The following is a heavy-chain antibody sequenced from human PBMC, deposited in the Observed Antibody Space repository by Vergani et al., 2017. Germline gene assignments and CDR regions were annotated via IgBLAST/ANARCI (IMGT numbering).Heavy chain of an antibody. V-gene: IGHV4-61*01. CDR1: GGSVSSGSYY. Sequence: QVQLQESRPGLVKPSETLSLTCTVSGGSVSSGSYYWSWIRQPPGKGLEWIGYIYYSGSTNYNTSLKSRVTISVDTSKNQFSLKLSSVTAADTAVYYCARAGYSYGWDCERLYGMDVWGQGTTVTVSS. D-gene: IGHD5-18*01. CDR3: ARAGYSYGWDCERLYGMDV. CDR2: IYYSGST. J-gene: IGHJ6*02.